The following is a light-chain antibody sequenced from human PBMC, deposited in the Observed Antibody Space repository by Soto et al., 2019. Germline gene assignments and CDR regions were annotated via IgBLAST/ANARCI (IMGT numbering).Light chain of an antibody. CDR3: SSYAGSILGV. V-gene: IGLV2-8*01. CDR2: EVS. J-gene: IGLJ3*02. Sequence: QSVLTQPPSASGSPGQSVTISCTGTSSDVGGYKYVSWYQQHPGKAPKLMIYEVSKRPSGVPDRFSGSKSGNTASLTVSGLQAEDEADYHCSSYAGSILGVFGGGTKLTVL. CDR1: SSDVGGYKY.